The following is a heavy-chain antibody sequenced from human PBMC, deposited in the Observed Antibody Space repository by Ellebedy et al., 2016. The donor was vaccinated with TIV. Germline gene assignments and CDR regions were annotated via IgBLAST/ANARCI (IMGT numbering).Heavy chain of an antibody. CDR3: ARGRVLAAMLYYYYGMDV. J-gene: IGHJ6*02. D-gene: IGHD2-2*01. CDR1: GFTFSSYW. Sequence: GESLKISXAASGFTFSSYWMSWVRQAPGKGLEWVANIKQDGSEKYYVDSVKGRFTISRDNAKNSLYLQMNSLRAEDTAVYYCARGRVLAAMLYYYYGMDVWGQGTTVTVSS. CDR2: IKQDGSEK. V-gene: IGHV3-7*03.